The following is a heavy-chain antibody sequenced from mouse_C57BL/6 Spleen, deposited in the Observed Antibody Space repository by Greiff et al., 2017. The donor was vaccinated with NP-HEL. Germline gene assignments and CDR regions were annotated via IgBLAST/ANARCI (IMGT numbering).Heavy chain of an antibody. V-gene: IGHV1-59*01. J-gene: IGHJ1*03. Sequence: VQLQQSGAELVRPGTSVKLSCKASGYTFTSYWMHWVKQRPGQGLEWIGVIDPSDSYTNYNQKFKGRATLTVDTSSSTAYMQLSSLTSEDSAVYYCARCLYDYEYWYFDVWGTGTTVTVSS. CDR2: IDPSDSYT. CDR3: ARCLYDYEYWYFDV. D-gene: IGHD2-4*01. CDR1: GYTFTSYW.